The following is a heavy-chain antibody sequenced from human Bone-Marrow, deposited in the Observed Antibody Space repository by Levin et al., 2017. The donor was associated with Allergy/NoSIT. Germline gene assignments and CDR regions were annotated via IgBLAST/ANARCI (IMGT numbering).Heavy chain of an antibody. CDR1: GGSISTYY. J-gene: IGHJ4*02. CDR2: IYRSGHT. Sequence: GSLRLSCTVSGGSISTYYWSWIRQPPGKGLEWVGYIYRSGHTNYNPSLKSRVTMSVDTSKNQFSLNLNSLTAADTAVYYCARCNFGRLPDYWGQGTLVTVSS. CDR3: ARCNFGRLPDY. D-gene: IGHD3-3*01. V-gene: IGHV4-59*01.